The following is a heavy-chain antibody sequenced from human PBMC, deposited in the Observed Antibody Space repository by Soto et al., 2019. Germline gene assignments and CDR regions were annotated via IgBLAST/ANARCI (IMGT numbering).Heavy chain of an antibody. D-gene: IGHD2-2*01. CDR3: ARHASLIVVPAAIEFDPGYFDY. CDR2: IYYSGST. Sequence: QLQLQESGPGLVKPSETLSLTCTVSGGSISSSSYYWGWIRQPPGKGLEWIGSIYYSGSTYYNPSLKSRVTISVDTSKNQFSLKLSSVTAADTAVYYCARHASLIVVPAAIEFDPGYFDYWGQGTLVTVSS. CDR1: GGSISSSSYY. J-gene: IGHJ4*02. V-gene: IGHV4-39*01.